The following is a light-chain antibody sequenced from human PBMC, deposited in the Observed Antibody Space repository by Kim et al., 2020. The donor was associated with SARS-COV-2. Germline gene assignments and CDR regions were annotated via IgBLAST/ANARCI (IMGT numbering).Light chain of an antibody. CDR3: QQHNDYPPT. V-gene: IGKV1-9*01. CDR2: DAS. J-gene: IGKJ4*01. CDR1: QGIDRS. Sequence: GDRFTITCRGSQGIDRSLPWYKQKPGKPLDLLIYDASPRQRGAQSRFSGSGSGTEFPLPITALQPEDFATYSCQQHNDYPPTFCGGATV.